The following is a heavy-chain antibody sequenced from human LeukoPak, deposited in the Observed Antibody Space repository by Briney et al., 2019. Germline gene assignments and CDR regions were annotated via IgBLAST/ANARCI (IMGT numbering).Heavy chain of an antibody. V-gene: IGHV5-51*01. CDR2: IYPGDSDT. J-gene: IGHJ6*02. Sequence: KSGESLKISWKGSGYRFTDYWIGWVRQMPGKGLEWMGIIYPGDSDTRYSPSFQGQVTISADKSINTAHLQWSSLKASDTAMYYCARGAAGTTPDYYYFGLDVWGQGTTVRVSS. D-gene: IGHD1-7*01. CDR1: GYRFTDYW. CDR3: ARGAAGTTPDYYYFGLDV.